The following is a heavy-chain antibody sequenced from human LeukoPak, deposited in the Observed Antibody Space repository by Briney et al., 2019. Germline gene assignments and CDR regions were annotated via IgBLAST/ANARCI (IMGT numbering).Heavy chain of an antibody. CDR2: MDYSGST. CDR1: GGSISSSSYY. D-gene: IGHD3-3*01. Sequence: SETLSLTCTVSGGSISSSSYYWGWIRQPPGKGLEWIGSMDYSGSTYCNPSLKSRVTVSVDTSRNQFALKLSSVTAADTAVYYCTRSLGVVIHGGMDVWGQGTTVTVSS. V-gene: IGHV4-39*06. J-gene: IGHJ6*02. CDR3: TRSLGVVIHGGMDV.